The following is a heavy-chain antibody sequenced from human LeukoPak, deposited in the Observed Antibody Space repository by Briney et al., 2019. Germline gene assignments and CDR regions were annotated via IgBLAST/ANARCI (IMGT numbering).Heavy chain of an antibody. V-gene: IGHV3-21*01. CDR1: GFTFSSYS. CDR2: ISSSSSYI. J-gene: IGHJ4*02. CDR3: ARPLVAAAGKAPQDY. Sequence: GGSLRLSCEASGFTFSSYSMNWVRQAPGKGLEWVSSISSSSSYIYYADSVKGRFTISRDNAKNSLYLQMNSLRAEDTAVYYCARPLVAAAGKAPQDYWGQGTLVTVSS. D-gene: IGHD6-13*01.